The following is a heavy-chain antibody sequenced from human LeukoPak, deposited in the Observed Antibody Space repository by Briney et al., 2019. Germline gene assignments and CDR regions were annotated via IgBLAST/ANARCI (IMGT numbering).Heavy chain of an antibody. J-gene: IGHJ6*03. V-gene: IGHV3-48*03. D-gene: IGHD2-15*01. CDR1: GFTFSSYE. Sequence: PGGSLRLSCAASGFTFSSYEMNWVRQAPGKGLEWVSYISSSGSTIYYADSVKGRFTISRDNAKNSLYLQMNSLRAEDTAVYYCAKDRYCSGGSCYMDVWGKGTTVTVSS. CDR3: AKDRYCSGGSCYMDV. CDR2: ISSSGSTI.